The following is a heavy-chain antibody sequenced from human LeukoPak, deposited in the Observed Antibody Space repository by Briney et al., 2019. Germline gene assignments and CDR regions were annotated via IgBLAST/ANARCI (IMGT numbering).Heavy chain of an antibody. CDR1: GGSISSSSYY. V-gene: IGHV4-39*07. J-gene: IGHJ4*02. Sequence: PSETLSLTCTVSGGSISSSSYYWGWIRQPPGKGLEWIGSIYYSGSTYYNPSLKSRVTISVDTSKNQFSLKLSSVTAADTAVYYCGGTSGSYYGIDYWGQGTLVTVSS. CDR3: GGTSGSYYGIDY. CDR2: IYYSGST. D-gene: IGHD1-26*01.